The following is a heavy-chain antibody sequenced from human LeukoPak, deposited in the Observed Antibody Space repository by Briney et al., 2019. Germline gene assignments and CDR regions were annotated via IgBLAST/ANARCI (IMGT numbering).Heavy chain of an antibody. Sequence: GGSLRLSCAASGFTFSSYGMHWGRQAPGKGLEWVAFIRYDGSNKYYADSVKGRFTISRDNSKNTLYLQMSSLRAEDTAVYYCAKDLTSSWNYYYMDVWGKGTTVTVSS. CDR2: IRYDGSNK. J-gene: IGHJ6*03. D-gene: IGHD6-13*01. CDR3: AKDLTSSWNYYYMDV. V-gene: IGHV3-30*02. CDR1: GFTFSSYG.